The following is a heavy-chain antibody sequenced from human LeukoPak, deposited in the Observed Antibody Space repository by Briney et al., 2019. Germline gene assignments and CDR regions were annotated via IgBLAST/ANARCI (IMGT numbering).Heavy chain of an antibody. CDR1: GFTFSSYW. CDR2: IKQDGSEK. CDR3: ARGVGATSADYFDY. J-gene: IGHJ4*02. D-gene: IGHD1-26*01. Sequence: PGGSLRLSCAASGFTFSSYWMSWVRQAPGKGLEWVANIKQDGSEKYYVDSVKGRFTISRDNAKNSLYLQMNSLRAEDTAVYYCARGVGATSADYFDYWGQGTLVTVSS. V-gene: IGHV3-7*01.